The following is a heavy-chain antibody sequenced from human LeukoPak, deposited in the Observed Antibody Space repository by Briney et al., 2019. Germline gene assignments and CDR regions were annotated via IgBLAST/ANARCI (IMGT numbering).Heavy chain of an antibody. D-gene: IGHD1-1*01. V-gene: IGHV4-61*02. Sequence: SETLSPTCTVSGDSISSGSYYWCWIRQPAGKGLEWIGRIYTTGSTNYNPSLESRVTISVDTSKNQFSLRLSSVTAADTAVYYCARVGIQNWFDPWGQGTLVTVSS. CDR2: IYTTGST. CDR3: ARVGIQNWFDP. CDR1: GDSISSGSYY. J-gene: IGHJ5*02.